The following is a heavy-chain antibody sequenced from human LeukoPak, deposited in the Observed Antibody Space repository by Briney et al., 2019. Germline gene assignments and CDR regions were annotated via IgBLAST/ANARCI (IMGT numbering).Heavy chain of an antibody. J-gene: IGHJ4*02. Sequence: SETLSLTCAVYGGSFSGYYWSWVRQPPGKGLEWIGEINHSGSTNYNPSLKSRVTISVDTSKNQFPLKLSSVTAADTAVYYCASKQVGATTRPTTIDYWGQGTLVTVSS. CDR2: INHSGST. CDR3: ASKQVGATTRPTTIDY. CDR1: GGSFSGYY. D-gene: IGHD1-26*01. V-gene: IGHV4-34*01.